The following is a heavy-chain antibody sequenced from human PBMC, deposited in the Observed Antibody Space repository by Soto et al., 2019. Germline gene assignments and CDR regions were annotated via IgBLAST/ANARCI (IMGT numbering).Heavy chain of an antibody. Sequence: QVHLVESGGGVVQPGGSLRLSCAASGFTFSSYAIHWVRQAPGKGLEWVAIIWFDGSNKYYADSVKGRFSISRDNSKNTLFLQMDSLRAEDTAVYYCARGQLPAATTYFDFWDQGTLVIVSS. J-gene: IGHJ4*02. CDR1: GFTFSSYA. CDR3: ARGQLPAATTYFDF. V-gene: IGHV3-33*01. CDR2: IWFDGSNK. D-gene: IGHD2-15*01.